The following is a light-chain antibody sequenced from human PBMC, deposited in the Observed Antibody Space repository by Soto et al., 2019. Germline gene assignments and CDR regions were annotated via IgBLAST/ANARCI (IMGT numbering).Light chain of an antibody. V-gene: IGLV2-11*01. Sequence: QSALTQPPSASGSPGQSVTISCTGTTTDVGGYNFVSWYQHHPGKAPKLMIYDVTKRPSGVPDRFSGSKSGNTASLTISGLQAEDEADYYCCSYEGRYIYVFGSGTKLTVL. CDR2: DVT. CDR3: CSYEGRYIYV. CDR1: TTDVGGYNF. J-gene: IGLJ1*01.